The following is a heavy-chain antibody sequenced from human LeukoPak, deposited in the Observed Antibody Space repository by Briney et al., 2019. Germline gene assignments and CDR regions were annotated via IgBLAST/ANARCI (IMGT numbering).Heavy chain of an antibody. J-gene: IGHJ3*02. CDR1: GFTFSSYA. CDR3: ARLPGTTNAFDI. V-gene: IGHV3-64*01. Sequence: PGGSLGLSCAASGFTFSSYAIHWVRQAPGKGLEYVSAINTNGGSTYYANSVKGRFTISRDNSKNTLYLQMGSLRAEDMAVYYCARLPGTTNAFDIWGQGTMVTVSS. CDR2: INTNGGST. D-gene: IGHD1-7*01.